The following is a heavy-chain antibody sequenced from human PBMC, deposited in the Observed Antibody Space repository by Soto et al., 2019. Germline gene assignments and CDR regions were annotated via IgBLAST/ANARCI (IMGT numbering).Heavy chain of an antibody. J-gene: IGHJ6*02. V-gene: IGHV3-64*01. Sequence: GGPLRLSCAVSGVTFSSYAVHWVRQSPRKGLEYVSAISSNGGSTYYANSVKGRFTISRDNSKNTLYLQMGSLRAEDMAVYYCARDRGNFYYYYGMDVWGQGTTVTVSS. CDR3: ARDRGNFYYYYGMDV. D-gene: IGHD3-10*01. CDR1: GVTFSSYA. CDR2: ISSNGGST.